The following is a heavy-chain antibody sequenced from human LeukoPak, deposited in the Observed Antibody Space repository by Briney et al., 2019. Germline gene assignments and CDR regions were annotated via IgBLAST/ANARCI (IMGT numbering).Heavy chain of an antibody. CDR2: ISSSSSTI. CDR3: ARDLSRWYFDY. Sequence: PGGSLRVSCAASGFTFSSYSMNWVRQAQGKGLEWVSYISSSSSTIYYVDSVKGRFTISRDNAKNSLYLQMNSLRAEDTAVYYCARDLSRWYFDYWGQGTLVTVSS. CDR1: GFTFSSYS. D-gene: IGHD4-23*01. V-gene: IGHV3-48*04. J-gene: IGHJ4*02.